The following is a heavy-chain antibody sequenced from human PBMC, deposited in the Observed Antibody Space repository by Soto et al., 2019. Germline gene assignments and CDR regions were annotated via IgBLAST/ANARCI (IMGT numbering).Heavy chain of an antibody. CDR3: ARDEDGGRSDGFDV. CDR1: GFSFGAYT. J-gene: IGHJ3*01. V-gene: IGHV3-30*09. Sequence: QMHLVESGGGVVQPGRSLRLSCAASGFSFGAYTMHWVRQAPGKGLEWVAAISYDGNSERYTDSGKGRFAFSRDNPKSAMYLQMNSLIPDDTAVYYCARDEDGGRSDGFDVWGQGTKVTVSS. D-gene: IGHD1-26*01. CDR2: ISYDGNSE.